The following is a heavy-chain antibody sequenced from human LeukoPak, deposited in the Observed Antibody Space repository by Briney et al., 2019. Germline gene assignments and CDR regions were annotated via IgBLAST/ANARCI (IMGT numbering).Heavy chain of an antibody. CDR2: INPNSGVT. D-gene: IGHD6-19*01. CDR1: VYTFTGYY. Sequence: GASVKVSCKASVYTFTGYYMHCGRHAPGQELEWMGWINPNSGVTNYAQKCHGRVTMTRDTSISTAYMELSRLRSDDTAVYYCARAFTSLEWLAHQDYYFDYWGQGTLVTVSS. V-gene: IGHV1-2*02. CDR3: ARAFTSLEWLAHQDYYFDY. J-gene: IGHJ4*02.